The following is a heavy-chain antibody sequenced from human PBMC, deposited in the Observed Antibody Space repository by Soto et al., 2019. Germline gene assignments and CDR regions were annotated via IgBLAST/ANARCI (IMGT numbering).Heavy chain of an antibody. CDR3: AKGGSGADYYYMDV. J-gene: IGHJ6*03. CDR1: GFTFSSYA. D-gene: IGHD3-10*01. V-gene: IGHV3-23*01. CDR2: ISGSGGST. Sequence: GGSLRLSCAASGFTFSSYAMSWVRQAPGKGLEWVSAISGSGGSTYYADSVKGRFTISSDNSKNTLYLQMNSLRAEDTAVYYCAKGGSGADYYYMDVWGKGTTVTVSS.